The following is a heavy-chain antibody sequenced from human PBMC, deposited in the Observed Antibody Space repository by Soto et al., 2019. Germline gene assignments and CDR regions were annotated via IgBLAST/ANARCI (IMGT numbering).Heavy chain of an antibody. J-gene: IGHJ5*02. CDR3: ARRYSSSSLRGINWFDP. V-gene: IGHV4-59*08. D-gene: IGHD6-6*01. CDR2: IYYSGST. Sequence: SETLSLTCTVSGGSISSYYWSWIRQPPGKGLEWIGYIYYSGSTNYNPSLKSRVTISVDTSKNQFSLKLSSVTAADTAVYYCARRYSSSSLRGINWFDPWGQGTLVTVSS. CDR1: GGSISSYY.